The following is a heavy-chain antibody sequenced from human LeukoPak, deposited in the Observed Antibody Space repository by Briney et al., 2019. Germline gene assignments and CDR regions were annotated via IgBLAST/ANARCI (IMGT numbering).Heavy chain of an antibody. CDR1: GFTFSSYA. D-gene: IGHD2-21*01. J-gene: IGHJ4*02. CDR2: ISGSGGTT. CDR3: VLFLRYVDY. V-gene: IGHV3-23*01. Sequence: SGGSLRLSCAASGFTFSSYAMSWVRQAPGKGLEWVSTISGSGGTTYYTDSVRGRFTISRDNSNNTLFLQMNSLRAKDTAVYYCVLFLRYVDYWGQGTLVTVSS.